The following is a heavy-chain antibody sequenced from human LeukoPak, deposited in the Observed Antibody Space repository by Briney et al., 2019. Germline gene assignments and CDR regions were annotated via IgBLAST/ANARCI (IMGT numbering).Heavy chain of an antibody. CDR2: IYYSGST. CDR3: ASLIRGQQLGEDYFDY. D-gene: IGHD6-13*01. J-gene: IGHJ4*02. V-gene: IGHV4-59*08. Sequence: SETLSLTCTVSGGSISSYYWSWIRQPPGKGLEWIGYIYYSGSTNYNPSLKSRVTISVDTSKNQFSLKLSSVTAADTAVYYCASLIRGQQLGEDYFDYWGQGPLVTVSS. CDR1: GGSISSYY.